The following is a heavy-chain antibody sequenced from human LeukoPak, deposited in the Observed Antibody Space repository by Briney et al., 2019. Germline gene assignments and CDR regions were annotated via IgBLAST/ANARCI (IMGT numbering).Heavy chain of an antibody. J-gene: IGHJ4*02. D-gene: IGHD2-2*01. V-gene: IGHV3-21*01. CDR2: ISSSSYI. Sequence: GGSLRLSCAASGFTFSSYSMNWVRQAPGKGLEWVSSISSSSYIYYADSVKGRFTISRDNAKNSLYLQMNSLRAEDTAVYYCARGVVPAAPYYFDYWGQGTLVTVSS. CDR3: ARGVVPAAPYYFDY. CDR1: GFTFSSYS.